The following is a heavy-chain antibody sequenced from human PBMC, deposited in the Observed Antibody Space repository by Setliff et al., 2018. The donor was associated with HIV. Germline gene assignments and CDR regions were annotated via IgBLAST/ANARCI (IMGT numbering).Heavy chain of an antibody. CDR1: GYIFNRHY. Sequence: VASVKVSCKASGYIFNRHYVHWVRQAPGEGLEWMGIVNPSGGSTNYAQKFQGRVTMTTDESTNTVYMELSSLRSEDTAVYYCAREAHSAWNRGAVATLYFGSWGQGTLVTVSS. V-gene: IGHV1-46*02. D-gene: IGHD1-1*01. CDR3: AREAHSAWNRGAVATLYFGS. J-gene: IGHJ4*02. CDR2: VNPSGGST.